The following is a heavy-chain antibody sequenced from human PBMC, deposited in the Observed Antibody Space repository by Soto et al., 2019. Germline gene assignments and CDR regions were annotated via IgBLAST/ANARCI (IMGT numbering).Heavy chain of an antibody. V-gene: IGHV1-69*02. CDR2: IIPILGIA. J-gene: IGHJ5*02. CDR1: GGTFSSYT. D-gene: IGHD2-15*01. Sequence: QVQLVQSGAEVKKPGSSVKVSCKASGGTFSSYTISWVRQAPGQGLEWMGRIIPILGIANYAQKFQGRVTITVDKSTSTAYMELSSLRSEDTAVYYCARPHCSGGSCYSWWFDPWGQGTLVTVSS. CDR3: ARPHCSGGSCYSWWFDP.